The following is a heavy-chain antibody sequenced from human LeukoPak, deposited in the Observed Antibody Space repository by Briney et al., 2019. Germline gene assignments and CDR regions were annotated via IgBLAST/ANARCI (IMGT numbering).Heavy chain of an antibody. D-gene: IGHD3-22*01. CDR1: GYTFTNYG. CDR2: ISAYNGHT. Sequence: ASVKVSCKASGYTFTNYGISWVRQAPGQGLEWMGWISAYNGHTNYPQKLHGRVTMATDTSTSTAYMELRSLRSDDTAVYYCARGYYDSSGYPFDYWGQGTLVTVSS. V-gene: IGHV1-18*01. CDR3: ARGYYDSSGYPFDY. J-gene: IGHJ4*02.